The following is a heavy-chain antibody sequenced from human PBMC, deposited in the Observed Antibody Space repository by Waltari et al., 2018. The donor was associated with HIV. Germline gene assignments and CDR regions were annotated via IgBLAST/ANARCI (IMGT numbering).Heavy chain of an antibody. CDR2: MNPNSGNT. CDR1: GYTFTSYD. D-gene: IGHD6-6*01. Sequence: QVQLVQSGAEVKKPGASVKVSCKASGYTFTSYDINWVRQATGQGLEWMGWMNPNSGNTGYAQKFQGRVTMTRNTSISTAYMELSSLRSEDTAVYYCATTSSIAARGLRGHWFDPWGQGTLVTVSS. CDR3: ATTSSIAARGLRGHWFDP. J-gene: IGHJ5*02. V-gene: IGHV1-8*01.